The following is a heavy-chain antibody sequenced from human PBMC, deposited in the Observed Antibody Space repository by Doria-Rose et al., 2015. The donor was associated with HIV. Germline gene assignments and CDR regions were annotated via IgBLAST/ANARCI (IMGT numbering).Heavy chain of an antibody. CDR2: IFPDDER. V-gene: IGHV2-26*01. CDR1: GVSLSSPGMG. CDR3: ARIKSSRWYHKYYFDF. D-gene: IGHD6-13*01. Sequence: QITLKESGPVLVKPTETLTLTCTVSGVSLSSPGMGVSWIRQPPGKALEWLANIFPDDERSYKTSLQSRLTISRSTSKSKVVLTMTDMDPVDAATYYCARIKSSRWYHKYYFDFWGQGTLVIVSA. J-gene: IGHJ4*02.